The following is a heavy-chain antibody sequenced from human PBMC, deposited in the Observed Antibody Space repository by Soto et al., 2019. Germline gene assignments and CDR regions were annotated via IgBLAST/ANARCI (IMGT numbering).Heavy chain of an antibody. D-gene: IGHD2-2*01. CDR1: GYTFTSYD. CDR3: ARLKQDDAVV. CDR2: MKPNSGNK. Sequence: QVQLVQSGAEVKKPGASVKVSSQASGYTFTSYDINWVRLANGQGLEWMGWMKPNSGNKAYAQMCQGRVTIARNTSISTSYMELSSVVSEDTAVYYCARLKQDDAVVWGQGTLVTVSS. V-gene: IGHV1-8*01. J-gene: IGHJ4*02.